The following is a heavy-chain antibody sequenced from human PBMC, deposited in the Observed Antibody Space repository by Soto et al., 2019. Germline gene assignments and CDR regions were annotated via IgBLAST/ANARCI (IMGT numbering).Heavy chain of an antibody. CDR2: INHSGST. J-gene: IGHJ5*02. CDR3: ARSSSSPPDWFDP. CDR1: GGSFSGYY. V-gene: IGHV4-34*01. Sequence: PSETLSLTCAVYGGSFSGYYWSWIRQPPGKGLEWIGEINHSGSTNYNPSLKSRVTISVDTSKNQFSLKLSSVTAADTAVYYCARSSSSPPDWFDPWGQGTLVTVSS. D-gene: IGHD6-13*01.